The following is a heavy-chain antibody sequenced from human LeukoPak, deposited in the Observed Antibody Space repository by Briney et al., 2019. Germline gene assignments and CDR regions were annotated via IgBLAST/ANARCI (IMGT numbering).Heavy chain of an antibody. CDR3: ARDNHAAYDFWSGYYRGRDPPPDDAFDI. CDR1: GGSISSYY. CDR2: IYYSGST. Sequence: SETLSLTCTVSGGSISSYYWSWIRQPPGKGLEYIGYIYYSGSTNYNPSLKSRVTISVDTSKNQFSLKLSSVTAADTAVYYCARDNHAAYDFWSGYYRGRDPPPDDAFDIWGQGTMVTVSS. V-gene: IGHV4-59*01. D-gene: IGHD3-3*01. J-gene: IGHJ3*02.